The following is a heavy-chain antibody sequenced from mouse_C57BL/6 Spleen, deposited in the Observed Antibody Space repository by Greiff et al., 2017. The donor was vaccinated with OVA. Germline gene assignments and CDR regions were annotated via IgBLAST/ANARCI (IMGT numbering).Heavy chain of an antibody. CDR2: IDPEDGGT. V-gene: IGHV14-1*01. Sequence: EVQRVESGAELVRPGASVKLSCKASGFNITDYYMHWVKQRPEPGLEWIGRIDPEDGGTEYAPKFQGKATMTVDTSSNTAYLQLSSLTSEDTAVYFCTGIRPHFDYWGEGTTLTVSS. J-gene: IGHJ2*01. CDR3: TGIRPHFDY. CDR1: GFNITDYY.